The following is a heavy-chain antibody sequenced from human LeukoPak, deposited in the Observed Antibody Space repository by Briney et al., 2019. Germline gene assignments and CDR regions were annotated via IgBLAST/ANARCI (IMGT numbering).Heavy chain of an antibody. CDR2: IQQDGSEK. Sequence: GGSLRLSCAASGFTFSSYWLSWVRQPPGKGLEWVANIQQDGSEKNYVDSVKGRFTISRDNGKNSLYLQMNSLRAEDTAVYYCARPHXXHGDLFDYWGQGTLVTVSS. J-gene: IGHJ4*02. CDR3: ARPHXXHGDLFDY. CDR1: GFTFSSYW. V-gene: IGHV3-7*01. D-gene: IGHD4-17*01.